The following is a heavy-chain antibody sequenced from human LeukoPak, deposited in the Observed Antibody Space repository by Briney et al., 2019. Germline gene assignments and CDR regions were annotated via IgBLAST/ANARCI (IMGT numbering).Heavy chain of an antibody. CDR3: ARHSSDYYGPFDY. V-gene: IGHV4-4*07. J-gene: IGHJ4*02. D-gene: IGHD6-19*01. CDR2: IYTSGST. CDR1: GGSTSSYY. Sequence: SETLSLTCTVSGGSTSSYYWNWIRQPAGKGLEWIGRIYTSGSTNYNPSLKSRATMSVDTSKNQFSLKLSSVTAADTAVYYCARHSSDYYGPFDYWGQGTLVTVSS.